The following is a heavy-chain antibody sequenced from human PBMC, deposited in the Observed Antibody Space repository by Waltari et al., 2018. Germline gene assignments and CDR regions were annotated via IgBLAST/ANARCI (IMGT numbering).Heavy chain of an antibody. D-gene: IGHD6-13*01. J-gene: IGHJ3*02. Sequence: QLQLKESGPGLVKPSETLSLPCTVSGGSISSSSYSWGWIRQPPGKGLEWIGSIYYSGSTYYNPSLKSRVTISVDTSKNQFSLKLSSVTAADTAVYYCVSSSNGAFDIWGQGTMVTVSS. CDR3: VSSSNGAFDI. CDR1: GGSISSSSYS. CDR2: IYYSGST. V-gene: IGHV4-39*01.